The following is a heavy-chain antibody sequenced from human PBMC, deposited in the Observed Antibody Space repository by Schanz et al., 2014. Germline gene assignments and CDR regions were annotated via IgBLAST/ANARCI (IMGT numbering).Heavy chain of an antibody. CDR1: GFTFSDYH. CDR2: ISSSSSYT. CDR3: ARSYSSGWYPYYYGMDV. V-gene: IGHV3-11*06. D-gene: IGHD6-19*01. J-gene: IGHJ6*02. Sequence: QVQLVESGGGLVKPGGSLRLSCVASGFTFSDYHMSWIRQAPGKGLEWVSYISSSSSYTNYADSVKGRFTISRDNAKNSLYLQMNSLRAEDTAVYYCARSYSSGWYPYYYGMDVWGQGTTVTVSS.